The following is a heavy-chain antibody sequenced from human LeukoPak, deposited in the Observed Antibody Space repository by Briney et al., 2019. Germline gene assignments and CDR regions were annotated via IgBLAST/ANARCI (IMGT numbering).Heavy chain of an antibody. CDR3: AKGGAVVRGWFDP. Sequence: GGSLGLSCAASGFTFSSYAMSWVRQAPGKGLEWVSGISGSGSSTYYADSVKGRLIISRDNSENTLYLQMSSLRAEDTAIYFCAKGGAVVRGWFDPRGQGTLVTVSS. CDR2: ISGSGSST. CDR1: GFTFSSYA. D-gene: IGHD2-15*01. V-gene: IGHV3-23*01. J-gene: IGHJ5*02.